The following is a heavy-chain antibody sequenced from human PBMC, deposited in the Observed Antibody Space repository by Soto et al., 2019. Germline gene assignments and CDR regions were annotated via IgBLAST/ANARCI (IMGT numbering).Heavy chain of an antibody. Sequence: EVQMLDSGGYLIQPGGSLRLSCAASGFTFSSYAMTWIRQAPGKGLEWVSTITGRGGTTYYADSVKGRFTISRDNSRDTLYLQMGGLRVEDTAQYYCAKSIGNFGLYYMDVWVKGATVTVSS. D-gene: IGHD3-10*01. J-gene: IGHJ6*03. CDR1: GFTFSSYA. V-gene: IGHV3-23*01. CDR3: AKSIGNFGLYYMDV. CDR2: ITGRGGTT.